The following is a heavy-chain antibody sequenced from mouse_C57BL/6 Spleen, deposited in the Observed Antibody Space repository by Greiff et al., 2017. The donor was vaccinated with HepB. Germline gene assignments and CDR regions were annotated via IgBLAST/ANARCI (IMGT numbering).Heavy chain of an antibody. J-gene: IGHJ2*01. CDR2: IYPGDGDT. CDR3: AEYYFDY. CDR1: GYAFSSSW. Sequence: QVQLQQSGPELVKPGASVKISCKASGYAFSSSWMNWVKQRPGKGLEWIGRIYPGDGDTNYNGKFKGKATLTADKSSSTAYMQLSSLTSEDSAVYFCAEYYFDYWGQGTTLTVSS. V-gene: IGHV1-82*01.